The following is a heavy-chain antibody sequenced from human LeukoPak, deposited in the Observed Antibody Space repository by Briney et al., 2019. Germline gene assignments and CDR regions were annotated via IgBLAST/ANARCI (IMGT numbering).Heavy chain of an antibody. CDR1: GYTLTELS. CDR3: ATGPSKSYYNPKHNWFDP. J-gene: IGHJ5*02. V-gene: IGHV1-24*01. CDR2: FDPEDGET. Sequence: GASVKVSCKVSGYTLTELSMHWVRQAPGKGREWMGGFDPEDGETIYAQKFRGRVTMTEDTSTDTAYMELSSLRSEDTAVYYCATGPSKSYYNPKHNWFDPWGQGTLVTVSS. D-gene: IGHD3-10*01.